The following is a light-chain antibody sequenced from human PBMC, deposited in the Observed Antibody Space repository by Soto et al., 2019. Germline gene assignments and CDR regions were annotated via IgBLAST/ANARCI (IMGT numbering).Light chain of an antibody. Sequence: IEKFQGRASVYAYVEDRVTITCRASQGIRNDLGWYQQKPGKAPKRLIYAASSLQSGVPSRFSGSGSGTDFTLTISGLQPEDFATYFCLQDFSYPWTFGQGTKVDIK. CDR3: LQDFSYPWT. CDR2: AAS. CDR1: QGIRND. J-gene: IGKJ1*01. V-gene: IGKV1-6*01.